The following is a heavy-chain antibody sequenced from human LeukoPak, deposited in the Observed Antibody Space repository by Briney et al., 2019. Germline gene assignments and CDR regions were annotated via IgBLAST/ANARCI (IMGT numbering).Heavy chain of an antibody. J-gene: IGHJ4*02. CDR1: GGSISSYY. CDR2: IYYSGST. V-gene: IGHV4-59*01. CDR3: ARATPGFNYDFWSGYYTYFDY. Sequence: SETLSLTCTVSGGSISSYYWSWIRQPPGKGLEWIGYIYYSGSTNYNPSLKRRVTILVDTSKHQFPLKLSSVTAADTAVYYCARATPGFNYDFWSGYYTYFDYWGQGTLVTVSS. D-gene: IGHD3-3*01.